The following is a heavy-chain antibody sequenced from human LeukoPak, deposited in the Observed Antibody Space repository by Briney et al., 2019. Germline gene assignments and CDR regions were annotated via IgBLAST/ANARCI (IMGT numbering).Heavy chain of an antibody. Sequence: GVPLRLSCAASGFTFSSYAMLWVRQAPGKGLEWVAVISYDGSNKYYADSVKGRFTISRDNSKNTLYLQMNSLRAEDTAVHYCARGTMVRGVITFDYWGQGTLVTVSS. CDR3: ARGTMVRGVITFDY. D-gene: IGHD3-10*01. CDR2: ISYDGSNK. CDR1: GFTFSSYA. V-gene: IGHV3-30*04. J-gene: IGHJ4*02.